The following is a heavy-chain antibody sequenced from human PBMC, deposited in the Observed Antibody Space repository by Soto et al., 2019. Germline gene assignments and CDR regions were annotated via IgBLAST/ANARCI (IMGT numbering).Heavy chain of an antibody. CDR1: GGTFSSYA. J-gene: IGHJ4*02. CDR2: IIPIFGTA. D-gene: IGHD1-26*01. Sequence: QVQLVQSGAEVKKPGSSVKVSCKASGGTFSSYAISWVRQAPGQGLEWMGGIIPIFGTANYAQKFQGRVTIAEDESTSTAYMERSRLRAEDTAVYYCESPLVGATVLGYWGQGTLVTVSS. CDR3: ESPLVGATVLGY. V-gene: IGHV1-69*01.